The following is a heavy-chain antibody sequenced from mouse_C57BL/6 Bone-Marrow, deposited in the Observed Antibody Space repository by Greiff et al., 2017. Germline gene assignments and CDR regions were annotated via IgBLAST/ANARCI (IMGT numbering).Heavy chain of an antibody. J-gene: IGHJ1*03. V-gene: IGHV14-4*01. CDR3: TPGSHWYFDV. D-gene: IGHD1-1*01. CDR2: IDPENGDT. Sequence: VQLKQSGAELVRPGASVKLSCTASGFNIKDDYMHWVKQRPEQGLEWIGWIDPENGDTEYASKFQGKATITADTSSNTAYLQLSSLTSEVTAVHYCTPGSHWYFDVGGTGTTVTVSS. CDR1: GFNIKDDY.